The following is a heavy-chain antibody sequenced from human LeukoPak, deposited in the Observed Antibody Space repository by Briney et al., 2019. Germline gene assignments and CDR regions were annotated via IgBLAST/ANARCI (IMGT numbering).Heavy chain of an antibody. J-gene: IGHJ6*03. CDR3: ARVRSGYSYGYGAYYYMDV. Sequence: ASVKVSCKASGYTFTGYYMHWVRQAPGQGLEWMGWINPNSGGTNYAQKFQGRVTMTRDTSISTAYMELSRLRSDDTAVYYCARVRSGYSYGYGAYYYMDVWGKGTTVTVSS. V-gene: IGHV1-2*02. D-gene: IGHD5-18*01. CDR1: GYTFTGYY. CDR2: INPNSGGT.